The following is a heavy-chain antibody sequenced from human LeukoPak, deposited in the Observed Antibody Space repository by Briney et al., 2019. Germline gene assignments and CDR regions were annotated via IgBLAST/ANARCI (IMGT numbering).Heavy chain of an antibody. J-gene: IGHJ4*02. CDR3: ASILRTVTTFDY. CDR2: IKQDGSEK. CDR1: GFTFSSYW. D-gene: IGHD4-17*01. V-gene: IGHV3-7*01. Sequence: PGGSLRLSCAASGFTFSSYWMSWVRQAPGKGLEWVANIKQDGSEKYYVDSVKGRFTTSRDNAKNSLYLQMNSLRAEDTAVYYCASILRTVTTFDYWGQGTLVTVSS.